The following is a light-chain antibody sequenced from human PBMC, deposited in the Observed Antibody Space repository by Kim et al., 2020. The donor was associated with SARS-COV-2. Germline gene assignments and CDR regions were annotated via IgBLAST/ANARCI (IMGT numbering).Light chain of an antibody. CDR1: QNIKTY. V-gene: IGKV1-5*03. CDR2: RAS. J-gene: IGKJ2*01. CDR3: QESATFLYT. Sequence: DIQMTQSPSTLSASVGDRVTITCRASQNIKTYLDWYQLKPGKTPKLLIYRASNIESGVSSRFSGSGSGTEFTLTINSLQPDDFATYYCQESATFLYTFGQGTKLEI.